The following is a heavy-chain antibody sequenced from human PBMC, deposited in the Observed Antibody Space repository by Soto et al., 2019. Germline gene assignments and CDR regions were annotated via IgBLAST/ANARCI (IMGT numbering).Heavy chain of an antibody. J-gene: IGHJ4*02. CDR3: AKDYYDSSGYRAKIDY. Sequence: GGSLRLSCAASGFTFSSYGMHWVRQAPGKGLEWVAVIWYDGSNKYYADSVKGRFTISRDNSKNTLYLQMNSLRAEDTAVYYCAKDYYDSSGYRAKIDYWGQGTLVTVSS. D-gene: IGHD3-22*01. V-gene: IGHV3-33*06. CDR1: GFTFSSYG. CDR2: IWYDGSNK.